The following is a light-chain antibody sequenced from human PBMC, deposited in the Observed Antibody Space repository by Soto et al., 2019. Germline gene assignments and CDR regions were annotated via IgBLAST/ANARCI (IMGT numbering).Light chain of an antibody. CDR2: WAS. CDR3: QQYWATPWT. Sequence: DVVMTQSPDSLAVSLGERATINCKASQSVFDSSKNKNFLAWYQHKPGQPPKLLIYWASARESGVPDRFSGSESGTDFTLTISSLQAEDVAVYYCQQYWATPWTFGQGTKVEIK. J-gene: IGKJ1*01. CDR1: QSVFDSSKNKNF. V-gene: IGKV4-1*01.